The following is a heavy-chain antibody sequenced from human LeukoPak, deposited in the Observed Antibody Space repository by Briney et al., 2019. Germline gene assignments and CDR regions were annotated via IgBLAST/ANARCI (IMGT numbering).Heavy chain of an antibody. CDR1: GFTVSSNY. D-gene: IGHD5-18*01. CDR2: IYSGGST. V-gene: IGHV3-53*01. Sequence: QPGGSLRLSCAASGFTVSSNYMSWVRQAPGKGLEWVSIIYSGGSTYYADSVKGRFTISRDNSKNTLYLQMNSLRAEDTAMYYCARAMDTAMGPYFDYWGQGTLVTVSS. J-gene: IGHJ4*02. CDR3: ARAMDTAMGPYFDY.